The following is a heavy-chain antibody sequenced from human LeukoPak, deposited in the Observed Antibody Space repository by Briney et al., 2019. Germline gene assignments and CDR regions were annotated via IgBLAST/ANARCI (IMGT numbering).Heavy chain of an antibody. CDR3: ARDLYDSSGYYSNWFDP. D-gene: IGHD3-22*01. V-gene: IGHV1-69*13. CDR2: IIPIFGTA. J-gene: IGHJ5*02. CDR1: GGTFSSYA. Sequence: GSSVTVSCKASGGTFSSYAISWVRQAPGQGLELTGGIIPIFGTANYAQQSLGRVTIIADESTSTAYMELSSLRSEDTAVYYCARDLYDSSGYYSNWFDPRGQGTLVTVSS.